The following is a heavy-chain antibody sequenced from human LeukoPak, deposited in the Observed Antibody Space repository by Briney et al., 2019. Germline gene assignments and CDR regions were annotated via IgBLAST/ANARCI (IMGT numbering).Heavy chain of an antibody. V-gene: IGHV3-21*01. Sequence: GGSLRLSCAASGFTFSSYSMNWVRQAPGKGLEWVSSISSSSSYIYYADSVKGRFTISRDNAKNSLYLQMNSLRAEDTAVYYCARGRDYYDSSGHAFDIWGQGTMGTVSS. D-gene: IGHD3-22*01. CDR2: ISSSSSYI. J-gene: IGHJ3*02. CDR3: ARGRDYYDSSGHAFDI. CDR1: GFTFSSYS.